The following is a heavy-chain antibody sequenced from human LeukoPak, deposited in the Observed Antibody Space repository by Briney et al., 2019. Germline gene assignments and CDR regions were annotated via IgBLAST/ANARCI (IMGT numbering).Heavy chain of an antibody. J-gene: IGHJ4*02. CDR1: GFTFSSYS. V-gene: IGHV3-21*01. Sequence: GGSLRLSCAASGFTFSSYSMKWIRQAPGKGLEWVLSISSSSSYIYYADSVKGRFTISRDNAKNSLYLQMNSLRAEDTAVYYCARARGYSNYFSFDYWGQGTLVTVSS. CDR3: ARARGYSNYFSFDY. D-gene: IGHD4-11*01. CDR2: ISSSSSYI.